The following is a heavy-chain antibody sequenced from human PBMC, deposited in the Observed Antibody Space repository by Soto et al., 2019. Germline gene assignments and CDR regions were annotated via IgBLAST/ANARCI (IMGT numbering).Heavy chain of an antibody. V-gene: IGHV5-10-1*03. CDR3: ARQVVTYYGMDV. Sequence: EVQLVQSGAEVTKPGESLRISCKAIGYSFTNYWISWVRQMPGKGLEWLGRIEPGESYTKYSPSFQGHVSISADKSISIAYLQWSSLKASDTATYYCARQVVTYYGMDVWGQGTTVIVSS. CDR2: IEPGESYT. CDR1: GYSFTNYW. J-gene: IGHJ6*02. D-gene: IGHD3-16*02.